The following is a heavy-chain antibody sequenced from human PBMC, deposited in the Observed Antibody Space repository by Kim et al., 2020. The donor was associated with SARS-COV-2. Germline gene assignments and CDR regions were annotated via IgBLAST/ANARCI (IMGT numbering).Heavy chain of an antibody. Sequence: DPVKDRFPISRDKPKNTRFLQMNSRRAEDTAVYYCARGRGPDVLSGYFDYWGQGTLVTVSS. V-gene: IGHV3-7*01. J-gene: IGHJ4*02. D-gene: IGHD3-10*01. CDR3: ARGRGPDVLSGYFDY.